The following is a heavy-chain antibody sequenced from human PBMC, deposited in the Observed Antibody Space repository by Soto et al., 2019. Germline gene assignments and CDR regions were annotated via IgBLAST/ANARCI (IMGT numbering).Heavy chain of an antibody. V-gene: IGHV3-48*03. CDR2: ISGSGSPI. CDR1: GFSLNSYE. J-gene: IGHJ3*02. Sequence: EVYLLESGGGLVQRGGSLRLSCAAFGFSLNSYEMDWVRQAPGKGLEWVSHISGSGSPIYYADSVKGRFTISRDNAKNSVFLQMNSLRAEDTAVYYCARVFGDYLIDAFDIWGQGTMVTVSS. CDR3: ARVFGDYLIDAFDI. D-gene: IGHD4-17*01.